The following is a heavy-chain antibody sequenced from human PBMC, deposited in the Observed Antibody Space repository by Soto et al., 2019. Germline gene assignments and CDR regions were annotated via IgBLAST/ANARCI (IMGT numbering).Heavy chain of an antibody. CDR1: GFTFDDYA. V-gene: IGHV3-9*01. D-gene: IGHD6-19*01. CDR2: ISWNSGSI. CDR3: ARAGIAVAGAGSGMDV. Sequence: SLRLSCAASGFTFDDYAMHWVRQAPGEGLEWVSGISWNSGSIGYADSVKGRFTISRDNAKNSLYLQMNSLRAEDTALYYCARAGIAVAGAGSGMDVWGQGTTVTVPS. J-gene: IGHJ6*02.